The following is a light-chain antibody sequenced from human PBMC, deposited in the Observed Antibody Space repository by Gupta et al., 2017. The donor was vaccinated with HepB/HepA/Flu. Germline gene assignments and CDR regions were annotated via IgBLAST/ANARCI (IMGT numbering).Light chain of an antibody. J-gene: IGKJ1*01. V-gene: IGKV3-20*01. CDR1: QSISSSY. Sequence: IVLTQSPGTLSLSPGERATLSCRTSQSISSSYLAWYQQKPGQAPRLLIYGASSRATGVPDRFSGSGSGTDFTLTISRLESEDFSVYYCQHHSSSSKCTFGQGTTVEIK. CDR2: GAS. CDR3: QHHSSSSKCT.